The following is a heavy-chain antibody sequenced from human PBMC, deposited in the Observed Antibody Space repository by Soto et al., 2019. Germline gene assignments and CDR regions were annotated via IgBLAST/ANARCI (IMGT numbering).Heavy chain of an antibody. CDR3: ARGLLIDRVTTLSFDY. Sequence: ASVKVSCKASGYTFTSYAMHWVRQAPGQRLEWMGWINAGNGNTKYSQKFQGRVTITRDTSASTAYMELSSLRSEDTAVYYCARGLLIDRVTTLSFDYWGQGTLVTVSS. J-gene: IGHJ4*02. D-gene: IGHD4-4*01. V-gene: IGHV1-3*01. CDR1: GYTFTSYA. CDR2: INAGNGNT.